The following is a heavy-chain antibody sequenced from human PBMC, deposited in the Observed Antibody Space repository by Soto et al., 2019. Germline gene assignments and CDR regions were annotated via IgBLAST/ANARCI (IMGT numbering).Heavy chain of an antibody. CDR2: INPSGGGT. V-gene: IGHV1-46*01. J-gene: IGHJ4*02. CDR1: GYTFTSYY. D-gene: IGHD6-13*01. CDR3: VRGVVAAALDY. Sequence: QVQLVQSGAEVKKPGASVKVSCKASGYTFTSYYMHWVRQAPGQGLEWMGIINPSGGGTSYAQNFQGRVTLTRDTSTSTGYMELSSLRSEDTAVYYCVRGVVAAALDYWGQGTLVTVSS.